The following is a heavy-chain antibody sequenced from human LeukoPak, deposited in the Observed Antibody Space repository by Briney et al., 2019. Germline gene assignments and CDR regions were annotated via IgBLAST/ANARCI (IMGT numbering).Heavy chain of an antibody. CDR1: GFPFSKYA. Sequence: GGSLKLSFVGSGFPFSKYAMTWVREAPGKGLEWVSVISGSGNVTYYAESVKGRFTISRDNSKRTLYLQMDSLRADDTAIYYCAKDRAGANWGQGTLVLVSS. CDR3: AKDRAGAN. V-gene: IGHV3-23*01. CDR2: ISGSGNVT. J-gene: IGHJ4*02.